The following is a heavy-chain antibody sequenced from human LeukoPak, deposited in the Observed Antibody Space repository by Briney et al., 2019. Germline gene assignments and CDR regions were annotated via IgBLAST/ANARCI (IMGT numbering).Heavy chain of an antibody. Sequence: PGGSLRLSCAASGFTIDDYAMHWVRQAPGKGLEWVSDISLNSYTTGYADSVKNRFTISRDNAKNSLYLQMNSLRAEDTAVYYCARDRGSSSPGGLFDYWGQGTLVTVSS. V-gene: IGHV3-9*01. D-gene: IGHD6-6*01. CDR2: ISLNSYTT. CDR1: GFTIDDYA. CDR3: ARDRGSSSPGGLFDY. J-gene: IGHJ4*02.